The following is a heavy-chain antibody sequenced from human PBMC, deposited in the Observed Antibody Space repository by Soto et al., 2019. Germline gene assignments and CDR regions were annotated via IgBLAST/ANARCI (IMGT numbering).Heavy chain of an antibody. J-gene: IGHJ6*02. D-gene: IGHD2-2*01. CDR1: GFTFSSYS. CDR2: ISSSSSTI. V-gene: IGHV3-48*02. CDR3: ARDSRGDCSSTSCPEASYYYYGMDV. Sequence: GGSLRLSCAASGFTFSSYSMNWVRQAPGKGLEWVSYISSSSSTIYYADSVKGRFTISRDNAKNSLYLQMNSLRDEDTAVYYCARDSRGDCSSTSCPEASYYYYGMDVWGQGTTVTVSS.